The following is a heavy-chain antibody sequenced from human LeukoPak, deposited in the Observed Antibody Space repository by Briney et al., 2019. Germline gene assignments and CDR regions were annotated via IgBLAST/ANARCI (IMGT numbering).Heavy chain of an antibody. D-gene: IGHD2-15*01. J-gene: IGHJ6*03. CDR1: GFTFSSYG. V-gene: IGHV3-30*02. Sequence: GGSLRLSCAASGFTFSSYGMHWVRQAPGKGLEWVAFIRYDGSNKYYADSVKGRFTISRDNSKNTLYLQMNSLRAEDTAVYYCAKTATPGYYYYYMDVWGKGTTATVSS. CDR3: AKTATPGYYYYYMDV. CDR2: IRYDGSNK.